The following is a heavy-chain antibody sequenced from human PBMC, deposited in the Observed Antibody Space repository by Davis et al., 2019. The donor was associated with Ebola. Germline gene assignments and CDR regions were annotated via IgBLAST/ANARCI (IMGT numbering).Heavy chain of an antibody. CDR2: MNPNRGNT. V-gene: IGHV1-8*01. Sequence: ASVKVSCKASGYTFTSYDINWVRQATGQGLEWMGWMNPNRGNTGYAQKFQGRVTMTRNTSISTAYMELSSLRSEDTAVYYCARAPTWSQINYYCFDYWGQGTLVTVSS. CDR1: GYTFTSYD. D-gene: IGHD3-10*01. CDR3: ARAPTWSQINYYCFDY. J-gene: IGHJ4*02.